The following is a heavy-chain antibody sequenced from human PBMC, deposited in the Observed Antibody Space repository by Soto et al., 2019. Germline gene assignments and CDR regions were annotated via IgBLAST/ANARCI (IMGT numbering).Heavy chain of an antibody. CDR1: GFTFSDYY. Sequence: GGSLRLSCAASGFTFSDYYMSWIRQAPGKGLEWVSYISSSGSTIYYADSVKGRFTISRDNAKNSLYLQMNSLRAEDTAVYYCARCPFVYNWNYDRVYYYYMDVWGKGTTVTVSS. CDR2: ISSSGSTI. J-gene: IGHJ6*03. D-gene: IGHD1-7*01. V-gene: IGHV3-11*01. CDR3: ARCPFVYNWNYDRVYYYYMDV.